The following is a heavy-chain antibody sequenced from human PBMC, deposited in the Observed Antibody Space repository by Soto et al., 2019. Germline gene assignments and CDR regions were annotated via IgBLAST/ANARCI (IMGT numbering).Heavy chain of an antibody. V-gene: IGHV4-34*01. CDR3: ARVLRPRNYDILTGRSQDAFDI. CDR2: INHSGST. D-gene: IGHD3-9*01. J-gene: IGHJ3*02. CDR1: GGSFSGYY. Sequence: SETLSLTCAVYGGSFSGYYWSWIRQPPGKGLEWIGEINHSGSTNYNPSLKSRVTISVDTSKNQFSLKLSSVTAADTAVYYCARVLRPRNYDILTGRSQDAFDIWDQGTMVTVSS.